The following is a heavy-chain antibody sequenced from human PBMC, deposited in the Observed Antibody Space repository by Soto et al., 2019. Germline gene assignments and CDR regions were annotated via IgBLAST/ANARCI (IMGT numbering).Heavy chain of an antibody. V-gene: IGHV3-30*18. D-gene: IGHD2-15*01. CDR3: TKRAVVMSSSDYLDH. Sequence: QVQLVESGGGVVQPGRSLRLSCAASGFTFSNYGIHWVRQAPGKGLEWVAAISYDGSNKYYADSVKGRFTISRDDSESTLYLQMNSLRPEDTAVYYCTKRAVVMSSSDYLDHWGQGTLATVSS. CDR2: ISYDGSNK. CDR1: GFTFSNYG. J-gene: IGHJ4*02.